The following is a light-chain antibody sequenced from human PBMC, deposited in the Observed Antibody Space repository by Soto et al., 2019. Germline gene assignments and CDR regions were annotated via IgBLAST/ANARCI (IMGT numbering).Light chain of an antibody. Sequence: DIEMTQSPSSLSASLGDTVTIACRASQGIGNFLAWYQQKPGKVPKLLIYAASTLQSGVPSRFSGSGSGTEFTLTISSLQSEDFAVYYCQQYDSWPPLTFGGGTKVDI. CDR1: QGIGNF. J-gene: IGKJ4*01. CDR3: QQYDSWPPLT. V-gene: IGKV1-27*01. CDR2: AAS.